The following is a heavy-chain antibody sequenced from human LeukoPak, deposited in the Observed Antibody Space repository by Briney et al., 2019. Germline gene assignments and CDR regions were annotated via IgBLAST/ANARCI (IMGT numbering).Heavy chain of an antibody. CDR2: ISGIGGTT. D-gene: IGHD2-2*01. J-gene: IGHJ4*02. Sequence: PGGSLRLSCEASGFTFSTYGMHWVRQAPGKGLEWVSIISGIGGTTYYPDSVKGRFTISRDNSKNTLYLQMNSLRAEDTAVYYCAKLYCSSSSCSRGGYFDYWGRGTLVTVSS. V-gene: IGHV3-23*01. CDR3: AKLYCSSSSCSRGGYFDY. CDR1: GFTFSTYG.